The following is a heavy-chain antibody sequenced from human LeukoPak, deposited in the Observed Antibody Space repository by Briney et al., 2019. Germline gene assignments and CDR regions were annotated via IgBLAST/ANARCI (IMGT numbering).Heavy chain of an antibody. Sequence: NSSQTLSLTCAVSGGSISSGGYSWSWIRRPPGKGLEWIGYIYHSGSTYYNPSLKSRVTISVDRSKNRFSLKLSSVTAADTAVYYCARGVDGDYVAYYFDYWGQGTLVTVSS. D-gene: IGHD4-17*01. CDR3: ARGVDGDYVAYYFDY. CDR1: GGSISSGGYS. V-gene: IGHV4-30-2*01. CDR2: IYHSGST. J-gene: IGHJ4*02.